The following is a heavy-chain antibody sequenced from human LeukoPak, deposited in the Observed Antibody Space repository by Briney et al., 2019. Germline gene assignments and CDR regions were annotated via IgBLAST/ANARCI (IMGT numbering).Heavy chain of an antibody. Sequence: GVSRGLSCAASGFTFNSYAMYWVRQAPGKGLEWVSGIFGSGGSAHYADSVKGRFTISRDNSKNTVYLQMDSLRVEDTAVYYCGKTTTGYSSGRYPGWPVDYWGQGTLVTVSS. CDR3: GKTTTGYSSGRYPGWPVDY. CDR2: IFGSGGSA. V-gene: IGHV3-23*01. J-gene: IGHJ4*02. CDR1: GFTFNSYA. D-gene: IGHD6-19*01.